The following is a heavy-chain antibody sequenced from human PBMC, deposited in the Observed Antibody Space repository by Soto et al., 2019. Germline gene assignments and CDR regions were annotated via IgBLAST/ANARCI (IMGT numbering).Heavy chain of an antibody. Sequence: QVQLQESGPGLVKPSETLSLTCTVSGGSISSYYWSWIRQPPGKGLEWIGYIYYSGSTNYNPSLKRRVTISVDTSKNQFSLKLSAVTAADTAVYYCARGGGGYDFDLLRNFDYWGQGTLVTVSS. CDR2: IYYSGST. V-gene: IGHV4-59*08. CDR3: ARGGGGYDFDLLRNFDY. J-gene: IGHJ4*02. D-gene: IGHD5-12*01. CDR1: GGSISSYY.